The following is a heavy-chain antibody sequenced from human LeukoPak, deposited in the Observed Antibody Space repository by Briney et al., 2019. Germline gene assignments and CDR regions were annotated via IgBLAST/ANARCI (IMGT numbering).Heavy chain of an antibody. CDR2: IYPGDSDT. J-gene: IGHJ5*02. Sequence: PGESLKISCKGSGYSFTSYWIGWVRQMPGKGLEWMGIIYPGDSDTRYSPSFQGQVTISADKSISTAYLQWSSLKASDTAMYYCARQREAAGLYNWFDPWDQGTLVTVSS. D-gene: IGHD6-13*01. V-gene: IGHV5-51*01. CDR3: ARQREAAGLYNWFDP. CDR1: GYSFTSYW.